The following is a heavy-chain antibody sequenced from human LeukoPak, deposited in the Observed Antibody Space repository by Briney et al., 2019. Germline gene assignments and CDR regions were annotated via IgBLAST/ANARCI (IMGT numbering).Heavy chain of an antibody. CDR1: GYSISSGYY. J-gene: IGHJ3*02. Sequence: SETLSLTCTVSGYSISSGYYWGWIRQPPGKGLEWIGSIYHSGSTYYNPSLKSRVTISVDTSKNQFSLKLSSVTAADTAVYYCARPITMVRGVLLGAFDIWGQGIMVTVSS. CDR3: ARPITMVRGVLLGAFDI. CDR2: IYHSGST. D-gene: IGHD3-10*01. V-gene: IGHV4-38-2*02.